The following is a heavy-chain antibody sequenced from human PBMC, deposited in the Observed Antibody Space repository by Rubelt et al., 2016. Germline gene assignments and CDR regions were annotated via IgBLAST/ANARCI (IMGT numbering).Heavy chain of an antibody. D-gene: IGHD2/OR15-2a*01. Sequence: GGGVVQPGGSLRLSCAASGFTFSSYGMHWVRQAPGKGLEWVAFIRYDGSNKYYADSVKGRFTIPRDNSKNTLYLQMNSLRAEDTAVYYCARGFSSYYYYGMDVWGQGTTVTVSS. J-gene: IGHJ6*02. CDR1: GFTFSSYG. CDR2: IRYDGSNK. CDR3: ARGFSSYYYYGMDV. V-gene: IGHV3-30*02.